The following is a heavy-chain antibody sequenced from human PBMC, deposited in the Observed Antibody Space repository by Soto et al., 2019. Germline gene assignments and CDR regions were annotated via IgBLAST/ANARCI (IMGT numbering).Heavy chain of an antibody. CDR3: ARFSSSSPINWFDP. CDR1: GGSISSSNW. CDR2: IYHSGST. Sequence: SETLSLTCAVSGGSISSSNWWSWVRQPPGKGLEWIGEIYHSGSTNYNPSLKSRVTISVDKSKNQFSLKLSSVTAADTAVYYCARFSSSSPINWFDPWGQGTLVTVSS. V-gene: IGHV4-4*02. J-gene: IGHJ5*02. D-gene: IGHD6-6*01.